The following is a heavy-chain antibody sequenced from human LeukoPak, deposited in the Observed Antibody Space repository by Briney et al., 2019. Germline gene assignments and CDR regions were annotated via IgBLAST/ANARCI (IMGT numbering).Heavy chain of an antibody. V-gene: IGHV1-18*01. CDR3: ARIAYGANFFDY. CDR1: GYTSTSYG. D-gene: IGHD4/OR15-4a*01. J-gene: IGHJ4*02. Sequence: ASVKVSCKASGYTSTSYGISWVRQAPGQGLERMGWISAYNGNTNYAQKLQGRVTMTTDTSTSTAYMELRSLRSDDTAVYYCARIAYGANFFDYWGQGTLVTVSS. CDR2: ISAYNGNT.